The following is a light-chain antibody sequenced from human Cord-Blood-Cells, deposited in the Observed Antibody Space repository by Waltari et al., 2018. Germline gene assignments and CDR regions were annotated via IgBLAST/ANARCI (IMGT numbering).Light chain of an antibody. Sequence: EIVLTQSPATLSLSPGERATLPCRASQSVSSYLAWYHQKPGQAPRLLIYDASNRATGTPARFSGSGSGADFTLTISSLEPEDFAVYYCQQRSNWPAFTFGPGTKVDIK. V-gene: IGKV3-11*01. CDR1: QSVSSY. CDR2: DAS. J-gene: IGKJ3*01. CDR3: QQRSNWPAFT.